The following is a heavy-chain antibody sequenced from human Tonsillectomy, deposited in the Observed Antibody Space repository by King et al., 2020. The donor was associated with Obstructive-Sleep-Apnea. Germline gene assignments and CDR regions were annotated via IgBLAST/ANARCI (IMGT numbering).Heavy chain of an antibody. CDR3: AGDSFLGYCSGGSCYPFDY. Sequence: QLVQSGAEVKKPGSSVKVSCKASGGTFSSYAISWVRQAPGQGLEWMGGIIPIFGTANYAQKFQGSVTITADEATSTAYMELSSLRSEDTAVYYCAGDSFLGYCSGGSCYPFDYWGQGTLVTVSS. CDR2: IIPIFGTA. J-gene: IGHJ4*02. CDR1: GGTFSSYA. V-gene: IGHV1-69*01. D-gene: IGHD2-15*01.